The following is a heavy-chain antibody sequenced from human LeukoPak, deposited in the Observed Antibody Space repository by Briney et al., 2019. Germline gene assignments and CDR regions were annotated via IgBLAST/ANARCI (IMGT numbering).Heavy chain of an antibody. CDR2: INSDGSST. CDR1: GFTFSSYW. CDR3: ARVGRDTRVDYFDY. V-gene: IGHV3-74*01. Sequence: PGGSLRLSCAASGFTFSSYWMHWVRQAPGKGLVWVSRINSDGSSTIYADSVKGRFTISRDNAKNTLYLQMNSLRAEDTAVYYCARVGRDTRVDYFDYGGQGTLVTVSS. J-gene: IGHJ4*02. D-gene: IGHD5-18*01.